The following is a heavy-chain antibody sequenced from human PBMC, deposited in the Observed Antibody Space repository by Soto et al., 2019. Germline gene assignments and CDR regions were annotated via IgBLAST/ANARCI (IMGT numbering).Heavy chain of an antibody. V-gene: IGHV4-34*01. CDR3: AIKYSSSWYGDY. Sequence: SETLSLTCAVYGGSFSGYYWSWIRQPPGKGLEWIGEINHSGSTNYNPSLKSRVTISVDTSKNQFSLKLSSVTAADTAVYYCAIKYSSSWYGDYWGQGTLVTVSS. D-gene: IGHD6-13*01. J-gene: IGHJ4*02. CDR1: GGSFSGYY. CDR2: INHSGST.